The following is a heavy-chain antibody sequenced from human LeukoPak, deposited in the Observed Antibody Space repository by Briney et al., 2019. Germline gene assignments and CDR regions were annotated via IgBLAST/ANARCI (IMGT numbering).Heavy chain of an antibody. D-gene: IGHD1-1*01. CDR1: GGSFSGYY. CDR2: INHSGST. CDR3: ARGTTTYFDYYYLDV. J-gene: IGHJ6*03. V-gene: IGHV4-34*01. Sequence: SETLSLTCAVYGGSFSGYYWSWIRQPPGKGLEWIGEINHSGSTNYNPSLKSRVTISVDTSKNQFSLKLNSVTAADTAVYYCARGTTTYFDYYYLDVWGKGTTVTVSS.